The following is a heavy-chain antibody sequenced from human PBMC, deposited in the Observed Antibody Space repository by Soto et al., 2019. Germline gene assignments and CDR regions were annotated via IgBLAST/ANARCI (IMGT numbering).Heavy chain of an antibody. D-gene: IGHD2-2*01. CDR3: AKDVGRGYCISTSCPNDY. Sequence: QVQLVESGGGVVQPGRSLRLSCAASGFTFSSYGMHWVRQAPGKGLEWVAVISYDGCNKYYADSVKGRFTISRDNSKNTLYLQMNSLRAEDTAVYYCAKDVGRGYCISTSCPNDYWGQGTLVTVSS. CDR1: GFTFSSYG. V-gene: IGHV3-30*18. CDR2: ISYDGCNK. J-gene: IGHJ4*02.